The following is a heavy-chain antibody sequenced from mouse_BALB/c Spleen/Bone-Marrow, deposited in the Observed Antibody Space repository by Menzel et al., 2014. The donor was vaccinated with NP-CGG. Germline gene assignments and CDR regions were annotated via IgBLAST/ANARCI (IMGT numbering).Heavy chain of an antibody. V-gene: IGHV14-3*02. D-gene: IGHD2-4*01. Sequence: VQLQQSGAELVKPGASVKLSCTASGFNIKDTYMHWVKQRPEQGLEWIGRIDPANGNTKYDPKFQGKATITADTSSNAAYLQLSSLTSEDTAVYYCARWGITTGFAYWGQGTLVTVSA. CDR3: ARWGITTGFAY. CDR2: IDPANGNT. J-gene: IGHJ3*01. CDR1: GFNIKDTY.